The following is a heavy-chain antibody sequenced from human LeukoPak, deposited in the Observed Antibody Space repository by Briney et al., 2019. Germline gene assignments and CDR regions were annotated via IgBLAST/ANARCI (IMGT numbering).Heavy chain of an antibody. CDR1: GFTFSTYW. J-gene: IGHJ4*02. Sequence: GGSLRLSCTASGFTFSTYWMSWVRQAPGKGLEWVANTREDGSEKYYVDSVKGRFTISRDNAKNSLYLQMNSLRAEDTAVYYCAKDTDTAMVTGFDYWGQGTLVTVSS. V-gene: IGHV3-7*01. CDR3: AKDTDTAMVTGFDY. CDR2: TREDGSEK. D-gene: IGHD5-18*01.